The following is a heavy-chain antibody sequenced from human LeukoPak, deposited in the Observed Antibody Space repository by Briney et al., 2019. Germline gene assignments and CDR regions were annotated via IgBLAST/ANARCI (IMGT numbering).Heavy chain of an antibody. CDR2: ISAYNGNA. V-gene: IGHV1-18*01. D-gene: IGHD6-6*01. Sequence: APVKVSCKASGYTFTSYGISWVRQAPGQGLEWMGWISAYNGNANYAQKLQSRVTMTTDTSTSTAYMELRSLRSDDTAVYYCTREGRRVVSSYYYYGMDVWGQGTTVTVSS. CDR3: TREGRRVVSSYYYYGMDV. J-gene: IGHJ6*02. CDR1: GYTFTSYG.